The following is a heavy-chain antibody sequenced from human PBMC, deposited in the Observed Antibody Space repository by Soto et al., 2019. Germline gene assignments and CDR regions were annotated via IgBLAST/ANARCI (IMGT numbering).Heavy chain of an antibody. J-gene: IGHJ4*02. V-gene: IGHV1-18*01. CDR2: ISAYNGNT. Sequence: ASVKVSCKASGYTFTSYGISWVRQAPEQGLEWMGWISAYNGNTNYAQKLQGRVTMTTDTSTSTAYMELRSLRSDDTAVYYCARDPPTIASAGREDYWGQGTLVTVSS. CDR3: ARDPPTIASAGREDY. D-gene: IGHD6-13*01. CDR1: GYTFTSYG.